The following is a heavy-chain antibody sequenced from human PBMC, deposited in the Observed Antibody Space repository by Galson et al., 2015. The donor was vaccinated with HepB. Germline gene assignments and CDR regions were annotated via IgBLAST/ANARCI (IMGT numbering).Heavy chain of an antibody. V-gene: IGHV5-10-1*01. Sequence: QSGAEVKKPGESLRISCTGSGYSFTSYWISWVRQMPGKGLEWMGRIDPSDSYTKYSPSFRGHVTISADKSISTAYLQWSSLKASDTAMYYCAREGCSGGSCYSYNWFDPWGQGTLATVSS. CDR2: IDPSDSYT. D-gene: IGHD2-15*01. CDR1: GYSFTSYW. J-gene: IGHJ5*02. CDR3: AREGCSGGSCYSYNWFDP.